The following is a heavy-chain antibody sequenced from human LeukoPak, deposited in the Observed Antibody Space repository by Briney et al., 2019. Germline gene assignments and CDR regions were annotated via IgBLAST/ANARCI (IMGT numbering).Heavy chain of an antibody. V-gene: IGHV1-69*13. J-gene: IGHJ4*02. CDR1: GGTFSSYA. CDR2: IIPMFGIT. D-gene: IGHD3-22*01. CDR3: ARDAEPGSYYYDSSGYYSSDY. Sequence: SVKVSCKASGGTFSSYAISWVRQAPGQGLEWMGGIIPMFGITNYAQKFQGRVTIIADESTSTAYMELSSLRSEDTAVYYYARDAEPGSYYYDSSGYYSSDYWGQGTLVTVSS.